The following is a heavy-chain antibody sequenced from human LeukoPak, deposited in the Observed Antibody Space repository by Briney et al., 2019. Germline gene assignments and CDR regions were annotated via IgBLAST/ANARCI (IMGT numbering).Heavy chain of an antibody. Sequence: GGSLRLSCAASGFTFSSYAMSWVRQAPGKGLEWVSTLSDSGGKTYYADSVKGRFTISRDNSKNTLYLQMNSLRAEDTAVYYCAKVGLRLGGDYWGQGTLVTVSS. CDR2: LSDSGGKT. D-gene: IGHD4-17*01. V-gene: IGHV3-23*01. CDR3: AKVGLRLGGDY. J-gene: IGHJ4*02. CDR1: GFTFSSYA.